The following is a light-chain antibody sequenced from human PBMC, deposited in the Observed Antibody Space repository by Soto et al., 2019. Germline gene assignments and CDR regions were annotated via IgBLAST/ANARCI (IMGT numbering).Light chain of an antibody. J-gene: IGLJ1*01. CDR3: SSFTSNYFYV. Sequence: QSALTQPASVSGSPGQSITISCTGTSSDVGSYNLVSWYQQHPGKAPKLMIYEGSKRPSGVSNRFSASRSAYTASLTISGLQAEDEADYYCSSFTSNYFYVFGPGTQLTVL. CDR1: SSDVGSYNL. V-gene: IGLV2-14*02. CDR2: EGS.